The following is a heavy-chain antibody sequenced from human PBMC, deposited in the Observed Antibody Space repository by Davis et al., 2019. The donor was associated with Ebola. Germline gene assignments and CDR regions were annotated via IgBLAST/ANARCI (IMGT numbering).Heavy chain of an antibody. Sequence: SETLSLTCAVSAGSTRSSNWRRWVRRPPREGLVWMGEIYHSGSTNYNPSLKSRVTISVDKSKNQFSLKLSSVTAADTAVYYCATQRITMIVVATSSAFDSWGQGTMVTVSS. CDR2: IYHSGST. J-gene: IGHJ3*02. CDR3: ATQRITMIVVATSSAFDS. CDR1: AGSTRSSNW. D-gene: IGHD3-22*01. V-gene: IGHV4-4*02.